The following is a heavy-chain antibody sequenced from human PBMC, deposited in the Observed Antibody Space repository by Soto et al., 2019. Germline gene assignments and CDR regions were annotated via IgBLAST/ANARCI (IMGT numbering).Heavy chain of an antibody. D-gene: IGHD6-19*01. J-gene: IGHJ5*02. Sequence: GGSLRLSCAASGFTFSSYAMHWVRQAPGKGLEWVAVISYDGSNKYYADSVKGRFTISRDDSKNTLYLQMNSLRAEDTAVYYCARDAYSSGWYWFDPWGQGTRVTVSS. CDR1: GFTFSSYA. V-gene: IGHV3-30-3*01. CDR3: ARDAYSSGWYWFDP. CDR2: ISYDGSNK.